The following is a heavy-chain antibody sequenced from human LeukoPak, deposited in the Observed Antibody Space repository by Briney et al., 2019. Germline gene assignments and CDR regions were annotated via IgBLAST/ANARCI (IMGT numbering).Heavy chain of an antibody. CDR2: ISGSGGST. Sequence: GGSLRLSCAASGFTFSSYAMSWVRQAPGKGLEWVSSISGSGGSTYYADSVKGRFTISRDNSKNALYLQMNSLRVEDTAVYFCAKYFIGGICNAYFDYWGQGTLVPVSS. D-gene: IGHD2-15*01. CDR3: AKYFIGGICNAYFDY. CDR1: GFTFSSYA. J-gene: IGHJ4*02. V-gene: IGHV3-23*01.